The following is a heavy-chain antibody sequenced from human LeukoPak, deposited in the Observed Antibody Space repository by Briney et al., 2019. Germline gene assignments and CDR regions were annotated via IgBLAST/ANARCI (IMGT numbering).Heavy chain of an antibody. CDR2: ISGSGGST. CDR1: GFTFSSYA. CDR3: AKRDFRAAAGTRWFDP. V-gene: IGHV3-23*01. J-gene: IGHJ5*02. Sequence: GGSLRLSCAASGFTFSSYAMSWVRQAPGKGLEWVSAISGSGGSTYYADSVKGRFTISRDNSKNTLYLQMNSLRAEDTAVYYCAKRDFRAAAGTRWFDPWGQGTLVTVSP. D-gene: IGHD6-13*01.